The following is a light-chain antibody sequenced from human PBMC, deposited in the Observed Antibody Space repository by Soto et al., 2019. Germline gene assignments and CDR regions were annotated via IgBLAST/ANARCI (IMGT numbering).Light chain of an antibody. CDR2: DVS. CDR1: SSDVGSYNR. V-gene: IGLV2-18*02. J-gene: IGLJ1*01. CDR3: SSFTSSSTYV. Sequence: SVLTQPPSVSGSPGQSVTISCTGTSSDVGSYNRVSWYQQPPGTAPKLMIYDVSNRPSAVPDRFSGSKSGNTASLTISGLQPEDEADYYCSSFTSSSTYVFGTGTKVTVL.